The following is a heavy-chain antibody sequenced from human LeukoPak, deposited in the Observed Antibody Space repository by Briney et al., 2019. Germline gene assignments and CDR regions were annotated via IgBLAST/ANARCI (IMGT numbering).Heavy chain of an antibody. CDR2: ISISGSTI. V-gene: IGHV3-11*01. CDR1: GFTFSDYY. J-gene: IGHJ6*03. D-gene: IGHD2-2*01. CDR3: ARVSSCSSTSCNYYYYYYMDV. Sequence: GGSLRLSCAASGFTFSDYYMSWIRQAPGKGLEWVSYISISGSTIYYADSVKGRFTISRDNAKNSLYLQMNSLRAEDTAVYYCARVSSCSSTSCNYYYYYYMDVWGKGTTVTVSS.